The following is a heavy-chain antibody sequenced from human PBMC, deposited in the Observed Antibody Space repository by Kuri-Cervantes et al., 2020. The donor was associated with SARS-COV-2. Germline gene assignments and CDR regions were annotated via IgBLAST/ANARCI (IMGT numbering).Heavy chain of an antibody. J-gene: IGHJ6*02. CDR2: INQDGSEK. D-gene: IGHD2-2*01. Sequence: GESLKISCVVSGFTFSSYWMSWVRQAPGKGLEWVANINQDGSEKAHVDSVKGRFTISRDNAKNSLYLQMNSLRAEDTAVYYCARDQCRRGDIVVVPAAICYYYYGMDVWGQGTTVTVSS. CDR1: GFTFSSYW. V-gene: IGHV3-7*01. CDR3: ARDQCRRGDIVVVPAAICYYYYGMDV.